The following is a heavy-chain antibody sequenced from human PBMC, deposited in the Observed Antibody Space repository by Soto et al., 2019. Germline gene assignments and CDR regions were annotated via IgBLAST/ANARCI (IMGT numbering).Heavy chain of an antibody. J-gene: IGHJ4*02. CDR1: GFTFSSYA. CDR3: ARTTYCGGDCYSHFDY. Sequence: GGSLRLSCAASGFTFSSYAMHWVRQAPGKGLEWVAVISYDGSNKYYADSVKGRFTISRDNSKNTLYLQMNSLRAEDTAVYYCARTTYCGGDCYSHFDYWGQGTLVTVSS. CDR2: ISYDGSNK. V-gene: IGHV3-30-3*01. D-gene: IGHD2-21*02.